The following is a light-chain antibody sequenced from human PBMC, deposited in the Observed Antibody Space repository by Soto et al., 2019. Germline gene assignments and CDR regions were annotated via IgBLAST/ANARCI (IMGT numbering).Light chain of an antibody. Sequence: QSALTQPRSVSGSPGQSVTISCTGTSSDVGGYSYVSWYQQHPGKAPKLMIYDVSKRPSGVPDRFSGSKSGNTASLTISGLLAEDEADYYCCSYAGSFTWVFGGGTQQTVL. CDR1: SSDVGGYSY. CDR2: DVS. CDR3: CSYAGSFTWV. J-gene: IGLJ3*02. V-gene: IGLV2-11*01.